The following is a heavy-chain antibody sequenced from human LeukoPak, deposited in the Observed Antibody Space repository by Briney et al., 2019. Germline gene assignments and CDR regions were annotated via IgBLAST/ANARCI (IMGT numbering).Heavy chain of an antibody. CDR3: ARFLVVPAARHWYFDL. D-gene: IGHD2-2*01. V-gene: IGHV4-31*03. CDR2: IYYSGST. Sequence: PPQTLSLTCTVSGGSISSGGYYWSWIRQHPGKGLEWIGYIYYSGSTYYNPSLKSRVTISVDTSKNQFSLKLSSVTAADTAVYYCARFLVVPAARHWYFDLWGRGTLVTVSS. CDR1: GGSISSGGYY. J-gene: IGHJ2*01.